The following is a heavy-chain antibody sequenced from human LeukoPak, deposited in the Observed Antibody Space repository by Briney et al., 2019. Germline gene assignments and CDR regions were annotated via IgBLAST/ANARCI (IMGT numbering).Heavy chain of an antibody. Sequence: GGSLRLSCAASGFTFSNYEMNWVRQAPGKGLEWVSYISSSGSTTYYTDSVKGRFTISRDNAKNSLYLQMNSLRAEDTAVYYCARLGDGIAAAGVDYWGQGTLVTVSS. J-gene: IGHJ4*02. D-gene: IGHD6-13*01. V-gene: IGHV3-48*03. CDR2: ISSSGSTT. CDR3: ARLGDGIAAAGVDY. CDR1: GFTFSNYE.